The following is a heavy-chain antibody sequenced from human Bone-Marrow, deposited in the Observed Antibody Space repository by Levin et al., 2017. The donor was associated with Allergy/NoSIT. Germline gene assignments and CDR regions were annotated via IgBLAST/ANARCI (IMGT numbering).Heavy chain of an antibody. CDR3: ARDSPSRGQFDY. V-gene: IGHV3-48*01. Sequence: GGSLRLSCAASGFRFSTYAMNWVRQAPGKGLQWVSYIIGSGETIFYSDSVKGRFTISRDNAKNSLYLQMNSLRAEDTAVYYCARDSPSRGQFDYWGQGTLVTVSS. D-gene: IGHD2-2*01. J-gene: IGHJ4*02. CDR1: GFRFSTYA. CDR2: IIGSGETI.